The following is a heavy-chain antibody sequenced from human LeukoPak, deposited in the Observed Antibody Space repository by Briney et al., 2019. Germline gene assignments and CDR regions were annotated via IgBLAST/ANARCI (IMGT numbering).Heavy chain of an antibody. Sequence: GASVKVSCKASGYTFTSYGISWVRQAPGQGLEWMGWISAYNGNTNYAQKLQGRVTMTTDTSTSTAYMELRSLRSDDTAVYYCAVLYDSSGYLNTFDYWGQGTLVTVSS. J-gene: IGHJ4*02. D-gene: IGHD3-22*01. CDR1: GYTFTSYG. CDR3: AVLYDSSGYLNTFDY. V-gene: IGHV1-18*01. CDR2: ISAYNGNT.